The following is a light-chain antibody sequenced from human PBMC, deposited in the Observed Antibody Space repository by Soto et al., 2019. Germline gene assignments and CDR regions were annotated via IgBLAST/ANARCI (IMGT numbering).Light chain of an antibody. CDR3: QHYNNWPPWT. Sequence: EIVMTQSPPTLSVSPGERATFSCRASQSVSSNLAWYQQKPGQAPRLLIYGASIRATGIPARFSGSGSGTEFTLTISTLQSEDFAIYYCQHYNNWPPWTFGQGTKVDIK. CDR2: GAS. CDR1: QSVSSN. V-gene: IGKV3-15*01. J-gene: IGKJ1*01.